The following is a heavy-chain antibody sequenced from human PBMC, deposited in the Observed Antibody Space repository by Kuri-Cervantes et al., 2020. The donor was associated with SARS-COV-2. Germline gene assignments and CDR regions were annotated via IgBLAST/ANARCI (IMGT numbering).Heavy chain of an antibody. CDR2: ISSSSSYI. Sequence: GESLKISCAASGFTFSSYSMSWVRQAPGKGLEWVSSISSSSSYIYYADSVKGRFTISRDNAKNSLYLQMNSLRAEDTAVYYCARDLKESKGMDFDYWGQGTLVTVSS. D-gene: IGHD5-24*01. J-gene: IGHJ4*02. CDR3: ARDLKESKGMDFDY. CDR1: GFTFSSYS. V-gene: IGHV3-21*01.